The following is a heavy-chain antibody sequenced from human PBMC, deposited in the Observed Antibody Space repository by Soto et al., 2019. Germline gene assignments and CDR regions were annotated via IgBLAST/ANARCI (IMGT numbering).Heavy chain of an antibody. CDR3: ARQKPNRNAVAYRGMD. Sequence: SETLSLTCAVYGGSFSGYYWSWIRQPPGKGLEWIGEINHSGSTNYNPSLKSRVTISVDTSKNQFSLKLSSVTAADTAVYYCARQKPNRNAVAYRGMD. CDR2: INHSGST. D-gene: IGHD1-1*01. J-gene: IGHJ6*01. CDR1: GGSFSGYY. V-gene: IGHV4-34*01.